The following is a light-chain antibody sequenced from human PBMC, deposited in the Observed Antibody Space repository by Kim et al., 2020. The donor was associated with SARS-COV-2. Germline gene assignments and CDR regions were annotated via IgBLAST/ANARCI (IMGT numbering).Light chain of an antibody. Sequence: GDGITITCRASQSISSDFNWYHQKRGKAPKLMIYAASSLQSGVPSRFSGSRSGTDFTLTISRLQPEEFATYYCQQSYSTPLTFCQGTKVDIK. CDR3: QQSYSTPLT. CDR1: QSISSD. V-gene: IGKV1-39*01. J-gene: IGKJ1*01. CDR2: AAS.